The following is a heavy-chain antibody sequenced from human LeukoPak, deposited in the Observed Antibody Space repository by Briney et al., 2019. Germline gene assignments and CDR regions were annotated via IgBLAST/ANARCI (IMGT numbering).Heavy chain of an antibody. CDR1: GYTFTSYG. CDR3: ARDGRCSGGSCYSFRMNV. Sequence: ASVKVFCKASGYTFTSYGISWGRQAPGQGLEWMGWISAYNGNTNYAQKLQGRVTMTTDTSTSTAYMELRSLRSDGTAVYYCARDGRCSGGSCYSFRMNVWGQGTTVTVSS. CDR2: ISAYNGNT. V-gene: IGHV1-18*01. D-gene: IGHD2-15*01. J-gene: IGHJ6*02.